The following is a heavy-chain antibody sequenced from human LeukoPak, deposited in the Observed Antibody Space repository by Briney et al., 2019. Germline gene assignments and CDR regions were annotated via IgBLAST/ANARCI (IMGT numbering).Heavy chain of an antibody. D-gene: IGHD4-17*01. CDR2: IYPSDSDT. Sequence: GESLKIPCKGSGYSFTNYWIVWVRQMPGKGLEWMGTIYPSDSDTKYSPSLQGQVTMSADKSISTAYLQWSSLKASDTAMYYCARGNTGNWFDPWGQGTLVTVSS. V-gene: IGHV5-51*01. J-gene: IGHJ5*02. CDR1: GYSFTNYW. CDR3: ARGNTGNWFDP.